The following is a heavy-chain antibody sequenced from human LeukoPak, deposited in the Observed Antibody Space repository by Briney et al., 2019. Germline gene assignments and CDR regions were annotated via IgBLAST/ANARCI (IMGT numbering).Heavy chain of an antibody. J-gene: IGHJ6*02. CDR3: AKSFFNMDV. CDR2: ISHDGSKK. V-gene: IGHV3-30*18. D-gene: IGHD3-16*02. CDR1: GFTFSSYG. Sequence: GGSLRLSCAASGFTFSSYGMHWVRQAPGKGLEWVAVISHDGSKKDYADSVKGRFTISRDDSKNTLFLQMNSLRAEDTAVYYCAKSFFNMDVWGQGTTVTVSS.